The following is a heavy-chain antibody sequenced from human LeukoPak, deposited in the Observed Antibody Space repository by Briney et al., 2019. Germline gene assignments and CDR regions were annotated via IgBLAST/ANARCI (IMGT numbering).Heavy chain of an antibody. Sequence: ASVKVSCKVSGYTFTTYAMNWVRQAPGQGLEWMGWINTNTGTPTYAQGSTGRFVFSLDTSVSTAYLQISSLKAEDTAMYYCAREVGSSSWYYFDYWGQGTLVTVSS. CDR2: INTNTGTP. D-gene: IGHD6-13*01. CDR1: GYTFTTYA. J-gene: IGHJ4*02. CDR3: AREVGSSSWYYFDY. V-gene: IGHV7-4-1*02.